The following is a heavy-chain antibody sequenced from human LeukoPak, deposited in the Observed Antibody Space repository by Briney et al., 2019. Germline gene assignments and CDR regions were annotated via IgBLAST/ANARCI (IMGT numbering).Heavy chain of an antibody. CDR3: ARTVATTLNPFDY. D-gene: IGHD5-12*01. J-gene: IGHJ4*02. CDR2: INPNSGGT. Sequence: ASVKVSCKASGYTFTGYYMHWVRQAPGQGLEWMGWINPNSGGTNYAQKFQGRVTMTRDTSISTAYMELSRLRSDDTAVYYCARTVATTLNPFDYWGQGTLVTVSS. CDR1: GYTFTGYY. V-gene: IGHV1-2*02.